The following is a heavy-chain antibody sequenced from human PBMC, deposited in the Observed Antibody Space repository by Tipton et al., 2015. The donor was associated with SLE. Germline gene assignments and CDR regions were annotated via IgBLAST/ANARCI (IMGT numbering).Heavy chain of an antibody. CDR1: GGSISSSSYY. J-gene: IGHJ4*02. Sequence: TLSLTCTVSGGSISSSSYYWGWIRQPPGKGLEWIGSIYHSGTAYYNPSLKSRVTISVDTSKNQFSLKLSSVTAADTAVYYCARNPQYSSSSVDYWGQGTLVTVSS. CDR2: IYHSGTA. CDR3: ARNPQYSSSSVDY. V-gene: IGHV4-39*07. D-gene: IGHD6-6*01.